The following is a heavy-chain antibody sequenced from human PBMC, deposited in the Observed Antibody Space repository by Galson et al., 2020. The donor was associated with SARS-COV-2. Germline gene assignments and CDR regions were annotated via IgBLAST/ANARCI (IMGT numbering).Heavy chain of an antibody. Sequence: SETLSLTCGVSGGPFSGYFWNWIRQAPGKGLEWIGEISYSGRTNHNPSLKSRVAMSIDTSKNQWSLKLTSVTAADTAVYYCARVASAAGISGGFEYGGQGILVTVSS. V-gene: IGHV4-34*01. D-gene: IGHD6-13*01. CDR3: ARVASAAGISGGFEY. CDR1: GGPFSGYF. J-gene: IGHJ4*02. CDR2: ISYSGRT.